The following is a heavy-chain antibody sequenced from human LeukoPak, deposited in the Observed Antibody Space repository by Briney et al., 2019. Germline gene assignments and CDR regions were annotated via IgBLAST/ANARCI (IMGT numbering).Heavy chain of an antibody. CDR3: AQEDYDSSGLNY. V-gene: IGHV1-8*02. J-gene: IGHJ4*02. Sequence: ASVKVSCKASGYTFTGHFMHWMRQAPGQGLEWMGWMNPNSGNTGYAQKFQGRVTMTRNTSISTAYMELSSLRSEDTAVYYCAQEDYDSSGLNYWGQGTLVTVSS. D-gene: IGHD3-22*01. CDR1: GYTFTGHF. CDR2: MNPNSGNT.